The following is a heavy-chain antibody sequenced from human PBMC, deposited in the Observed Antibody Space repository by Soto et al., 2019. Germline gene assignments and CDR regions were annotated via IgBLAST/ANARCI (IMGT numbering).Heavy chain of an antibody. J-gene: IGHJ5*02. CDR1: GFTFSSYA. D-gene: IGHD1-1*01. V-gene: IGHV3-23*01. CDR3: AKDLHWNAFDP. Sequence: EVQLLESGGGLVQPGGSLRLSCAASGFTFSSYAMSWVRQAPGQWLEWVSAMSGSGGSTYYADSVKGRFTISRDKSKNTLYLQMNSLRAEDTAVYYCAKDLHWNAFDPWGQGTLVTVSS. CDR2: MSGSGGST.